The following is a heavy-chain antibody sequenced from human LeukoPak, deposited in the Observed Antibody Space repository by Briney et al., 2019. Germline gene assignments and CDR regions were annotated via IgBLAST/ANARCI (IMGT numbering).Heavy chain of an antibody. J-gene: IGHJ4*02. CDR1: GFTFSSYS. CDR3: ARGQFRFSSYDSSGFDY. CDR2: ISYHGSNK. V-gene: IGHV3-30*03. D-gene: IGHD3-22*01. Sequence: GGSLRLSCAASGFTFSSYSMNWVRQAPGKGLEWVAVISYHGSNKYYADSVRGRFTISRDNSKNTLYLQMNSLRAEDTAVYYCARGQFRFSSYDSSGFDYWGQGTLVTVSS.